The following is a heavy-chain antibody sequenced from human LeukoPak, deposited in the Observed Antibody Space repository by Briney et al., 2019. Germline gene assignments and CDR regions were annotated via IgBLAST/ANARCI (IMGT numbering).Heavy chain of an antibody. Sequence: GGSLRLSCAASGLTVSSNSMSWVRQAPGKGLEWVSFIYSGGSTYYADSVKGRFTISRDNSKNTLYLQMNSLRADDTAVYYCARRAGAYSHPYDYWGQGTLVTASS. CDR1: GLTVSSNS. CDR2: IYSGGST. D-gene: IGHD4/OR15-4a*01. CDR3: ARRAGAYSHPYDY. V-gene: IGHV3-53*01. J-gene: IGHJ4*02.